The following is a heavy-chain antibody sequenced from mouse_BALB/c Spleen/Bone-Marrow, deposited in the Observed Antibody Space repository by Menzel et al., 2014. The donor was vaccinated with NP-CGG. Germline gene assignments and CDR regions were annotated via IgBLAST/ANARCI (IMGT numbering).Heavy chain of an antibody. CDR1: GNTFTSYD. J-gene: IGHJ1*01. D-gene: IGHD1-2*01. V-gene: IGHV1S56*01. CDR3: VRSRLRDWYFDV. Sequence: QVQLQQPGVELVKPGASVKLSCKASGNTFTSYDINWVRQRPEQGLEWIGWIFPGDSTTKYNEKFKGKATLSTDRSSSTVYMQLSRLTSEDSAVYFCVRSRLRDWYFDVWGAGTTVTISS. CDR2: IFPGDSTT.